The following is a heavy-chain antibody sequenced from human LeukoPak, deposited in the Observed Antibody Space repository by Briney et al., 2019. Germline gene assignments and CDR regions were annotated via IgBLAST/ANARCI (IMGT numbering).Heavy chain of an antibody. J-gene: IGHJ4*02. D-gene: IGHD1-14*01. CDR1: GFTVSSNY. CDR3: AREAGWSHYFDY. CDR2: IYSGGST. V-gene: IGHV3-53*01. Sequence: PGGSLRLSCAASGFTVSSNYMSWVRQAPGKGLEWVSVIYSGGSTYYADSVKGRLTISRDNSKNTLYLQMNSLRAEDTAVYYCAREAGWSHYFDYWGQGTLVTVSS.